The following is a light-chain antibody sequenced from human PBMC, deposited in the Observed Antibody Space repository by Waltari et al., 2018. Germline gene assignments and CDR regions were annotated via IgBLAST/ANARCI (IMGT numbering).Light chain of an antibody. V-gene: IGKV4-1*01. Sequence: DIVITQSPRALSLSLGERATINCKSSKSVLNSFTNRNCLDWYQQKPGQPPKLLIYWESTGLSLVPDRFSGSGSGTDFTLTIISLQAEDVAVYYCQQYFCTSTFIFGPGTKVDIK. CDR2: WES. CDR3: QQYFCTSTFI. J-gene: IGKJ3*01. CDR1: KSVLNSFTNRNC.